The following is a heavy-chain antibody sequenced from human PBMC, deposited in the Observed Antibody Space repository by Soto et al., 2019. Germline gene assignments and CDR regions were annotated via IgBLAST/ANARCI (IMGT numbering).Heavy chain of an antibody. J-gene: IGHJ3*02. CDR3: ARGKLDYGGNSGGFDI. Sequence: EASVKVSCKASGYTFTSYGISWVRQAPGQGLEWMGWISAYNGNTNYAQKLQGRVTMTTDTSTSTAYMELRSLRSDDTAVYYCARGKLDYGGNSGGFDIWGQGTMVTVSS. CDR1: GYTFTSYG. D-gene: IGHD4-17*01. CDR2: ISAYNGNT. V-gene: IGHV1-18*01.